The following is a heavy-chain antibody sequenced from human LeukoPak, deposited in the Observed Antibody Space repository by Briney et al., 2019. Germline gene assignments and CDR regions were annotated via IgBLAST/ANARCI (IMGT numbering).Heavy chain of an antibody. V-gene: IGHV3-48*03. CDR2: ISSSGSTI. CDR3: ARGSVAATLPFDYYYYYMDV. Sequence: PGGSLRLSCAASGFTFSSYEMNWVRQAPGKGLEWVSYISSSGSTIYYADSVKGRFTISRDNAKNSLYLQMNSLRAEDTAVYYCARGSVAATLPFDYYYYYMDVWGKGTTVTVSS. CDR1: GFTFSSYE. J-gene: IGHJ6*03. D-gene: IGHD2-15*01.